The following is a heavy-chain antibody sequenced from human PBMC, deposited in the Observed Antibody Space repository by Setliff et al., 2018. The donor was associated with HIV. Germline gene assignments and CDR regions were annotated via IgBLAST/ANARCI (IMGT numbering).Heavy chain of an antibody. CDR1: GGSISSYY. CDR3: ARTGGQWLVEWFAP. V-gene: IGHV4-4*07. Sequence: PSETLSLTCTVSGGSISSYYWSWIRQPAGKGLEWIGRIYTSGSTNYNPSLKSRVTVSVDTSKNQFSLKLSSVTAADTAVYYCARTGGQWLVEWFAPWGQGTLVTVSS. J-gene: IGHJ5*02. D-gene: IGHD6-19*01. CDR2: IYTSGST.